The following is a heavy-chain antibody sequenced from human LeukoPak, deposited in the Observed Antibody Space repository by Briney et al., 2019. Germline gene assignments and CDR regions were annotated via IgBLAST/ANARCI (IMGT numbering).Heavy chain of an antibody. CDR2: ISAYNGNT. CDR3: ARSWYVGAIHSSFDY. J-gene: IGHJ4*02. D-gene: IGHD1-26*01. CDR1: GYTFTSYG. V-gene: IGHV1-18*01. Sequence: ASVKVSCKASGYTFTSYGISWVRQAPGQGLEWMGWISAYNGNTNYAQKLQGRVTMTTDTSTSTAYMELRSLRSDDTAVYYCARSWYVGAIHSSFDYWGQGTLVTVSS.